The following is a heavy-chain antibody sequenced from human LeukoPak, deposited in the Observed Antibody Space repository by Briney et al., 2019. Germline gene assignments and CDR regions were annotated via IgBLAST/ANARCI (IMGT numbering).Heavy chain of an antibody. V-gene: IGHV3-53*01. D-gene: IGHD3-22*01. Sequence: PGGSLRLSCAASGFTVSSNYMSWVRQAPGKGLEWVSVIYSGGSTYYADSVKGRFTISRDNSKNTLYLHMNSLRAEDTAVYYCASRYYDSSGYYYSEDYWGQGTLVTVSS. J-gene: IGHJ4*02. CDR1: GFTVSSNY. CDR2: IYSGGST. CDR3: ASRYYDSSGYYYSEDY.